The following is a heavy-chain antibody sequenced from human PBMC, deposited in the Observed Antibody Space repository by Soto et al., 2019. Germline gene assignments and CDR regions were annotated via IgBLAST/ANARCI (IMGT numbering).Heavy chain of an antibody. CDR3: TKDLQGYNRPFDY. CDR2: ISGSGRDT. J-gene: IGHJ4*02. CDR1: GFTFSSHA. V-gene: IGHV3-23*01. D-gene: IGHD5-12*01. Sequence: EVQLLQSGGGLLQPGGSLRLSCAASGFTFSSHAMNWVRQAPGKGLEWVSTISGSGRDTYYADSVKGRFTISRDNSENTLFLQMDSLRVDDTAIYYCTKDLQGYNRPFDYWGQGTLVTVSS.